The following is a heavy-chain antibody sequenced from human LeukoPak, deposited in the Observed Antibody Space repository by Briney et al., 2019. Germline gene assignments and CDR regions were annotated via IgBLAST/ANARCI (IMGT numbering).Heavy chain of an antibody. CDR2: ISGSGGST. D-gene: IGHD4-4*01. CDR3: AKDDTTTVYYFDY. Sequence: GGSLRLSCAASGFTVSSNYMSWVRQAPGKGLEWVSAISGSGGSTYYADSVKGRFTISRDNSKNTLYLQMNSLRAEDTAVYYCAKDDTTTVYYFDYWGQGTLVTVSS. V-gene: IGHV3-23*01. CDR1: GFTVSSNY. J-gene: IGHJ4*01.